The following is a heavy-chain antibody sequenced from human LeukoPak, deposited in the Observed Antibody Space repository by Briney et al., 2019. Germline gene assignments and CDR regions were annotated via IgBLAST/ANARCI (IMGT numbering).Heavy chain of an antibody. CDR1: GGSISSYY. CDR2: IYYSGST. CDR3: ARGGATRYCSSTSCQAAFDI. J-gene: IGHJ3*02. D-gene: IGHD2-2*01. V-gene: IGHV4-59*08. Sequence: SETLSLTCTVSGGSISSYYWSWIRQPPGKGLEWIGYIYYSGSTNYNPSLKSRVTISVDTSKNQFSLKLSSVTAADTAVYYCARGGATRYCSSTSCQAAFDIWGQGTMVTVPS.